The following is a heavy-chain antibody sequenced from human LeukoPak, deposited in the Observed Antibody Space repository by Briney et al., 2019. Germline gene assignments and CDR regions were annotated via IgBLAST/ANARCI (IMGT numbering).Heavy chain of an antibody. CDR2: IYTSGST. Sequence: RPSETLSLTCTVSGGSISSYYWSWIRQPAGKGLEWIGRIYTSGSTNYNPSLKSRVTMSVDTSKNQFSLKLSSVTAADTAVYYCARGEDYYGSGSPLDYWGQGTLVTVSS. V-gene: IGHV4-4*07. CDR1: GGSISSYY. CDR3: ARGEDYYGSGSPLDY. J-gene: IGHJ4*02. D-gene: IGHD3-10*01.